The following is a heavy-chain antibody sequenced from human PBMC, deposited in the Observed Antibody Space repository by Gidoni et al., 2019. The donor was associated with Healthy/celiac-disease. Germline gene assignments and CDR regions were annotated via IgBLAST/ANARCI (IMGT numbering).Heavy chain of an antibody. CDR1: GFTFSNAW. CDR3: TTDPVTIFGVVYYYYGRDV. Sequence: EVQLVASGGGLVKRGGSLRLSCAASGFTFSNAWLRWCRQAPGKGLEWVGRIKSKTDGGTTDYAAPVKGRFTISRDDSKNTLYLQMNSLKTEDTAVYYCTTDPVTIFGVVYYYYGRDVWGKGTTVTVSS. CDR2: IKSKTDGGTT. D-gene: IGHD3-3*01. J-gene: IGHJ6*04. V-gene: IGHV3-15*01.